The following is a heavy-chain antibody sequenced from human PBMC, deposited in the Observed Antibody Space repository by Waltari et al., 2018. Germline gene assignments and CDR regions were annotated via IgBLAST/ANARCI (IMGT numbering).Heavy chain of an antibody. CDR3: ARELGFDAFDI. Sequence: EVQLVESGGGLVQPGGSLRLSCAASGFTFSSYSMNWVRQAPGKGLEWVSYSGRSSSTIYYADSVKGRFTISRDNAKNSLYLQMNSLRAEDTAVYYCARELGFDAFDIWGQGTMVTVSS. J-gene: IGHJ3*02. V-gene: IGHV3-48*01. CDR1: GFTFSSYS. CDR2: SGRSSSTI. D-gene: IGHD7-27*01.